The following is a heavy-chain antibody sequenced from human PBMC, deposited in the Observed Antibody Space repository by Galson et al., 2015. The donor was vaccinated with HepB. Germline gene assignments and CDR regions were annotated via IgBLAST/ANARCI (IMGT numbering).Heavy chain of an antibody. V-gene: IGHV4-30-4*07. J-gene: IGHJ4*02. CDR3: ARGREGSGSYYNDY. CDR1: GGSNSRGGYS. CDR2: IYYSGST. D-gene: IGHD3-10*01. Sequence: TLSLTCAFSGGSNSRGGYSLRRIRPPPGKGLEWVGYIYYSGSTYYNPSLKSRVTISVDTSKNQFSLKLSSVTAADTAVYYRARGREGSGSYYNDYWGQGTLVTVSS.